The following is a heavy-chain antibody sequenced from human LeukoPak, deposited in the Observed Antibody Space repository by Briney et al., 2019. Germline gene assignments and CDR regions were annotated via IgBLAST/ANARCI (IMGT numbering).Heavy chain of an antibody. D-gene: IGHD2-15*01. CDR1: GFTVSSDY. V-gene: IGHV3-66*02. Sequence: PGGSLRLSCAVSGFTVSSDYMSWVRQAPGKVLEWVSVLYTGGSISYADSVKGGFTISRDNSKTTLYLQMTSLRAEDTAVYYCAKLSGCDYYFDCWGQGTLVTVSS. J-gene: IGHJ4*02. CDR3: AKLSGCDYYFDC. CDR2: LYTGGSI.